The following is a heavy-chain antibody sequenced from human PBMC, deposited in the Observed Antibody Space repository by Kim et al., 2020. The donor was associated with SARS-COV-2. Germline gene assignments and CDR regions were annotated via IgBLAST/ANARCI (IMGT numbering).Heavy chain of an antibody. J-gene: IGHJ4*02. CDR3: ARTLHTAMDDY. Sequence: AIYAQKFQGRVTITADKSTSTAYMELSSLRSEDTAVYYCARTLHTAMDDYWGQGTLVTVSS. V-gene: IGHV1-69*02. D-gene: IGHD5-18*01. CDR2: A.